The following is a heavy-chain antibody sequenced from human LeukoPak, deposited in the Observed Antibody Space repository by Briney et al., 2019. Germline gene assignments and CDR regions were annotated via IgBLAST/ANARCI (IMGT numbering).Heavy chain of an antibody. Sequence: ASVKVSCKASGYTFTGYYMHWVRQAPGQGLEWMGWINPNSGGTNYAQKFQGRVTMTRDTSISTAYMELSRLRSDDTAVYYCARATYGSGPNWFDPWGQGTLVTASS. CDR2: INPNSGGT. CDR3: ARATYGSGPNWFDP. D-gene: IGHD3-10*01. V-gene: IGHV1-2*02. J-gene: IGHJ5*02. CDR1: GYTFTGYY.